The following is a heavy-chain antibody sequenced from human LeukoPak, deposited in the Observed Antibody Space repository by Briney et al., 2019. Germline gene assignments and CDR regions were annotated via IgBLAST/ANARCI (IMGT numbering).Heavy chain of an antibody. CDR3: AKGSGWEASYFYYYMVV. D-gene: IGHD1-26*01. V-gene: IGHV3-30*02. CDR1: GFTFNSYG. Sequence: PGGSLRLSCAASGFTFNSYGIHWVRQAPGKGMEWVAFIRYDGSRKYYVDSVKGRFTISRDNSKNTLYLQMNSLRAEDTAVYFCAKGSGWEASYFYYYMVVWGKGTTVTISS. J-gene: IGHJ6*03. CDR2: IRYDGSRK.